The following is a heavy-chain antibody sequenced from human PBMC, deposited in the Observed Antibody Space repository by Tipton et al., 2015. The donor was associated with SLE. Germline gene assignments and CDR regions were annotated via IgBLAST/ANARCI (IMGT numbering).Heavy chain of an antibody. CDR2: VYYSGST. V-gene: IGHV4-59*01. CDR1: GGSSSGYY. Sequence: GLVKPSETLSLNCAVYGGSSSGYYWSWIRQPPGKGLEYIGYVYYSGSTKYNPSLKNRVTMSIDTSENQFSLKLNSVTAADTAVYFCARERGDDYLDSWGQGTLVTVSS. J-gene: IGHJ4*02. D-gene: IGHD4/OR15-4a*01. CDR3: ARERGDDYLDS.